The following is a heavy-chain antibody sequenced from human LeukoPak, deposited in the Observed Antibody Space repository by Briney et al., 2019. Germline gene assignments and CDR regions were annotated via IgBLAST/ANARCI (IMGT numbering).Heavy chain of an antibody. Sequence: KSGESLKISCKGSGYSFTSYWIGWVRQIPGKGLEWMGIIYPGDSDTRYSPSFQGQVTISADKSISTAYLQWSSLKASDTAMYYCARLRSSSSRDAFDIWGQGTMVTVSS. J-gene: IGHJ3*02. V-gene: IGHV5-51*01. CDR1: GYSFTSYW. CDR2: IYPGDSDT. D-gene: IGHD6-13*01. CDR3: ARLRSSSSRDAFDI.